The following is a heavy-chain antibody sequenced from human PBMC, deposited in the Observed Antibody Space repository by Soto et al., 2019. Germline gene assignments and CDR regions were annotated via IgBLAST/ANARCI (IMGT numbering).Heavy chain of an antibody. CDR1: GGTFSSYT. V-gene: IGHV1-69*02. D-gene: IGHD1-26*01. Sequence: QGQLVQSGAEVKKPGSSVKVSCKASGGTFSSYTISWVRQAPGQGLEWMGRIIPILGIATYAHKFQGRVTITADKSTSTAYMERSRLRSEDTAVYYCARVGEVEVWGKATTVTVSS. CDR3: ARVGEVEV. CDR2: IIPILGIA. J-gene: IGHJ6*04.